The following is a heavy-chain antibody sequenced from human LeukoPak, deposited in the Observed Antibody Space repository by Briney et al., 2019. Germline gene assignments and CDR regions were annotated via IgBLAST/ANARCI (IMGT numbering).Heavy chain of an antibody. D-gene: IGHD2-15*01. CDR2: ISHTGDT. Sequence: SETLSLTCAVYGGSFSCYHWSWILQSPARGLEWIGDISHTGDTDYTPSLKNRLTISIDTSNRQFSLRLTSVTAADTAVYYCARTPGAFDFWGQGTLVTVSS. J-gene: IGHJ4*02. CDR1: GGSFSCYH. V-gene: IGHV4-34*01. CDR3: ARTPGAFDF.